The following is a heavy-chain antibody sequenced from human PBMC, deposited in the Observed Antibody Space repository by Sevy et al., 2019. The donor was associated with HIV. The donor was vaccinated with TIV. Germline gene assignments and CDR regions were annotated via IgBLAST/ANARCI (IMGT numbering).Heavy chain of an antibody. J-gene: IGHJ5*02. CDR3: ARFGTTGTTKGNWFDP. CDR2: IYHSGST. D-gene: IGHD1-1*01. Sequence: SETLSLTCTVSGGSISSYYWSWIRQPPGKGLEWIGYIYHSGSTNYNPSLKSRVTISVDTSKNQFSLKLSSVTAADTAVYYCARFGTTGTTKGNWFDPWGQGTLVTVSS. V-gene: IGHV4-59*01. CDR1: GGSISSYY.